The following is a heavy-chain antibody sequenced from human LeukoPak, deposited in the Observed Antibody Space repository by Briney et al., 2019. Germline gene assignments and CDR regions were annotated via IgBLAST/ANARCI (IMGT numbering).Heavy chain of an antibody. J-gene: IGHJ5*02. D-gene: IGHD1-26*01. CDR1: GFIFSDYW. V-gene: IGHV3-74*01. CDR3: GRWASTLTFDP. CDR2: ISSDGTSQ. Sequence: GGSLRLSCVASGFIFSDYWMHWVRQAPGKGLVWVSRISSDGTSQSYADSVKGRFTISRDNAKNTLYLQINSLGAEDTAVYYCGRWASTLTFDPRGQGTLVSVSS.